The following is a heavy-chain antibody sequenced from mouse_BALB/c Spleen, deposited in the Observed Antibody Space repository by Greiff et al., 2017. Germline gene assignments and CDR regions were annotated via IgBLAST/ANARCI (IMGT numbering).Heavy chain of an antibody. CDR1: GFTFSSYA. CDR3: ADYYGRTGAY. Sequence: EVQRVESGGGLVKPGGSLKLSCAASGFTFSSYAMSWVRQTPEKRLEWVASISSGGSTYYPDSVKGRFTISRDNARNILYLQMSSLRSEDTAMYYCADYYGRTGAYWGQGTLVTVSA. J-gene: IGHJ3*01. CDR2: ISSGGST. D-gene: IGHD1-1*01. V-gene: IGHV5-6-5*01.